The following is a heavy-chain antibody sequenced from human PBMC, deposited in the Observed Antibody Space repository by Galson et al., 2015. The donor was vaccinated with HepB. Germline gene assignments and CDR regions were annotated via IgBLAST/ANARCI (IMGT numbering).Heavy chain of an antibody. Sequence: SLRLSCAASGFTFSSYWMSWVRQAPGKGLEWVANIKQDGSEKYYVDSVKGRFTISRDNAKNSLYLQMNSLRAEDTAVYYCARGQPPSTMFGVGLDYYYYYYGMDVWGQGTTVTVSS. J-gene: IGHJ6*02. D-gene: IGHD3-3*01. CDR3: ARGQPPSTMFGVGLDYYYYYYGMDV. CDR2: IKQDGSEK. CDR1: GFTFSSYW. V-gene: IGHV3-7*01.